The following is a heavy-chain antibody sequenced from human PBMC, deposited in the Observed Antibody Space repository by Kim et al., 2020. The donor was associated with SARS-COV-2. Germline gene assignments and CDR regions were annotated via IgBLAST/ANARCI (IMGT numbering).Heavy chain of an antibody. D-gene: IGHD1-26*01. CDR2: GRN. Sequence: GRNNYNPSLQSRLSISVDTSENHFSLNLRSVTAADTAVYYCAKENSGSYLYWGQGALVTVSS. V-gene: IGHV4-61*03. J-gene: IGHJ4*02. CDR3: AKENSGSYLY.